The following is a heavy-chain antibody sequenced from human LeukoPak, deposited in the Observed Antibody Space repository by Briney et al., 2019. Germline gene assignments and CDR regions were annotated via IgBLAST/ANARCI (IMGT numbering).Heavy chain of an antibody. J-gene: IGHJ4*02. CDR1: GGSISSYY. Sequence: SETLSLTCTVSGGSISSYYWSWIRQSPGKGLEWIAYIYYSGSTNYNPSLKSRDTISLDTSKNQISLKLSSVTAADTAVYYCARHGERPSLPLDYWGQGTLVTVSS. V-gene: IGHV4-59*08. CDR3: ARHGERPSLPLDY. D-gene: IGHD3-10*01. CDR2: IYYSGST.